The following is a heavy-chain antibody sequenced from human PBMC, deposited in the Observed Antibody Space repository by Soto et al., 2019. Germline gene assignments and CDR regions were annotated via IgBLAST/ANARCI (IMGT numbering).Heavy chain of an antibody. CDR3: ARIYCTTTTCDSWFDP. J-gene: IGHJ5*02. CDR1: GYTFTTFW. CDR2: TDPRDSYV. D-gene: IGHD2-2*01. Sequence: GESLKISCTGFGYTFTTFWISWVRQMPGKGLEWMGRTDPRDSYVTYSPSFEGHVTISADKSISTAYLQWGSLKASDTAMYYCARIYCTTTTCDSWFDPWGQGTLVTVSS. V-gene: IGHV5-10-1*01.